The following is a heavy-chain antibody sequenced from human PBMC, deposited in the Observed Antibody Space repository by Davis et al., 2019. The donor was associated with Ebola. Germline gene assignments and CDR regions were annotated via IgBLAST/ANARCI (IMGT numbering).Heavy chain of an antibody. CDR1: GFTFSRYS. J-gene: IGHJ6*02. CDR3: ARDPTRTYYDFWSGSSDYYYGMDV. Sequence: GESLKISCAASGFTFSRYSMNWVRQAPGKGLEWVSSISSSSSYIYYADSLKGRFTISRDNAKNSLYLQMNSLRAEDTAVYYCARDPTRTYYDFWSGSSDYYYGMDVWGQGTTVTVSS. V-gene: IGHV3-21*01. D-gene: IGHD3-3*01. CDR2: ISSSSSYI.